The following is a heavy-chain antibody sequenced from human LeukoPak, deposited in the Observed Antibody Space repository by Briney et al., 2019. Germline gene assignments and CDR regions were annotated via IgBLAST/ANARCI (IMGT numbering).Heavy chain of an antibody. CDR1: GGSVSSGSYY. J-gene: IGHJ4*02. CDR3: PSPTPSRSGLNS. V-gene: IGHV4-61*01. CDR2: VHYNGTT. Sequence: PSETLSLTCTVSGGSVSSGSYYWSWIRQPPGTALHSSAYVHYNGTTSYNPSLKSRLTISLVTSRTQFSLKLPSVTAADTAVYYCPSPTPSRSGLNSSGQGTLVTVSS. D-gene: IGHD6-19*01.